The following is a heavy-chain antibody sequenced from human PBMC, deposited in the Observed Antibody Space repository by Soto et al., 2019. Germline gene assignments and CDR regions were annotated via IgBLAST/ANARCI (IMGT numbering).Heavy chain of an antibody. CDR2: VFHTGTT. J-gene: IGHJ6*02. CDR1: GGSFSDAF. D-gene: IGHD1-7*01. CDR3: ARAPRELLAEGPLFLYYYYGLDV. V-gene: IGHV4-34*12. Sequence: QVHLQQWGAGLLKPSGTLSLTCAVSGGSFSDAFWSWVRQSPGRGLEWIGEVFHTGTTNYNPSLKSRVTLSVDTAKNQFSLRLTSVTAADSAVYYCARAPRELLAEGPLFLYYYYGLDVWGQGTTVTVSS.